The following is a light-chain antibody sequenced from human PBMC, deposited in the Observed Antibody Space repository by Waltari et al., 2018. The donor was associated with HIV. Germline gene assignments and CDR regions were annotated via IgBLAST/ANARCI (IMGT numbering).Light chain of an antibody. CDR2: GNS. Sequence: QSALTQEASVSGTVGQKVTLSCTGNSNNIGTYAVGWYQQISHGAPKTVMFGNSLPSGIPDRFSGSKSGTTASLTISGLQPEDEAYYYCSTWDYGLSAVVFGGGTRLTVL. V-gene: IGLV1-44*01. CDR3: STWDYGLSAVV. J-gene: IGLJ2*01. CDR1: SNNIGTYA.